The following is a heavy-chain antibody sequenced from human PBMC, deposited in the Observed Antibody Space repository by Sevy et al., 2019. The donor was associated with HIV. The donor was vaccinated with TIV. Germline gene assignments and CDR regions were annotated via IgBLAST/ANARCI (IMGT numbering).Heavy chain of an antibody. D-gene: IGHD2-21*02. CDR3: ARDYCGGDCYGLYYYYGMDV. V-gene: IGHV4-59*13. CDR1: GCSISSYY. Sequence: SETLSLTCTVSGCSISSYYWSWIRQPPGKGLEWIGYIYYSGSTNYNPSLKSRVTISVDTSKNQCSLKLSSVTAADTAVYYCARDYCGGDCYGLYYYYGMDVWGQGTTVTVSS. CDR2: IYYSGST. J-gene: IGHJ6*02.